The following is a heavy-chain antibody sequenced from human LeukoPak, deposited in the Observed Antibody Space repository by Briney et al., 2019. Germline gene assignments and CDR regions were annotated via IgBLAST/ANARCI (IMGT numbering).Heavy chain of an antibody. CDR3: ERIQKYYYDSSGYSGY. V-gene: IGHV1-2*02. CDR2: INPNSGGT. D-gene: IGHD3-22*01. J-gene: IGHJ4*02. CDR1: GYTFTGYY. Sequence: ASVKVSCKASGYTFTGYYMHWVRQAPGQGLEWMGLINPNSGGTNYAQKFQGRVTVTRGTSISTAYMELIRLVSDDTAVYYCERIQKYYYDSSGYSGYWGQGTLVTVYS.